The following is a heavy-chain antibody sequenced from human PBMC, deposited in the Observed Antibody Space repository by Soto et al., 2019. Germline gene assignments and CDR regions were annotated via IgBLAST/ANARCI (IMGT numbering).Heavy chain of an antibody. Sequence: NPSETLSLTCAVSGGSISSSNWWSWVRQPPGKGLEWIGEIYHSGSTNYNPSLKSRVTISVDKSKNQFSLKLSSVTAADTAVYYCARTNGSGYYYGGYYYYYYGMDVWGQGTTVTVSS. CDR2: IYHSGST. D-gene: IGHD3-22*01. CDR3: ARTNGSGYYYGGYYYYYYGMDV. CDR1: GGSISSSNW. V-gene: IGHV4-4*02. J-gene: IGHJ6*02.